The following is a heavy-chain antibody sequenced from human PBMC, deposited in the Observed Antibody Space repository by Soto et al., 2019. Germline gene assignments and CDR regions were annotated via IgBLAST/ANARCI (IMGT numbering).Heavy chain of an antibody. CDR2: ISASGAST. V-gene: IGHV3-23*01. Sequence: GGTLRLRSAASGVTSGDVARNWVRHARGEGLKGVSGISASGASTTYAVAVKGGFTISRGNSKNTLYLQMNSLRAEDTGVYYCAKASSASRVSYYYAMGVWAQGTTVTVFS. CDR1: GVTSGDVA. J-gene: IGHJ6*02. D-gene: IGHD3-10*01. CDR3: AKASSASRVSYYYAMGV.